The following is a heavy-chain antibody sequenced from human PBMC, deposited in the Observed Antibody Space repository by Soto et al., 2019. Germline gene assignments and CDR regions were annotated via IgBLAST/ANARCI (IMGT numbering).Heavy chain of an antibody. CDR2: INPSGGST. Sequence: ASVKVSCKASGYTFTSYYMHWVRQAPGQGLEWMGIINPSGGSTSYAQKFQGRVTITRDTSTSTVYMELSSLRSEDTAVYYCARDGFYSSSRHNWFAPWGQGTLVTVSS. J-gene: IGHJ5*02. D-gene: IGHD6-13*01. CDR3: ARDGFYSSSRHNWFAP. V-gene: IGHV1-46*03. CDR1: GYTFTSYY.